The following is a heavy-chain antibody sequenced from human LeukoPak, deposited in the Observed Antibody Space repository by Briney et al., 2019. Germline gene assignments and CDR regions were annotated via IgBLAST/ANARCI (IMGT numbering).Heavy chain of an antibody. D-gene: IGHD3-9*01. V-gene: IGHV3-33*01. CDR1: GFTFSSYG. CDR2: IWYDGSNK. CDR3: ARKSILTGREFDY. Sequence: GGSLRLSCAASGFTFSSYGMHWVRQAPGKGLEWVAVIWYDGSNKYYADSVKSRFTISRDNSKNTLYLQMNSLRAEDTAVYYCARKSILTGREFDYWGQGTLVTVSS. J-gene: IGHJ4*02.